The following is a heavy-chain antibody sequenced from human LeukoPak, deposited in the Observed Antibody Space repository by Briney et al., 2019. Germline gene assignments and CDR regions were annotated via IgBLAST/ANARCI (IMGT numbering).Heavy chain of an antibody. CDR3: AKDLRSGYYTGLSPRAEYFQH. CDR2: IRYDGSNK. CDR1: GFTFSSYG. Sequence: PGGSLRLSCAASGFTFSSYGMHWVRQAPGKGLEWVAFIRYDGSNKYYADFVKGRFTISRDNSKNTLYLQMNSLRAEDTAVYYCAKDLRSGYYTGLSPRAEYFQHWGQGTLVTVSS. J-gene: IGHJ1*01. V-gene: IGHV3-30*02. D-gene: IGHD3-3*01.